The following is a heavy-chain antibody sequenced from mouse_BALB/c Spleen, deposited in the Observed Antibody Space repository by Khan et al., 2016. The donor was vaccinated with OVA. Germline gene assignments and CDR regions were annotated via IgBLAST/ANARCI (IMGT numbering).Heavy chain of an antibody. V-gene: IGHV9-4*02. CDR1: GYTFTTAG. Sequence: QIQLVQSGPELKKPGETVRISCKASGYTFTTAGIQWVQKMPGKGLKWIGWINTHSGVPKYAEDFKGRFAFSLEISVSTAYLQITNLKNEDTATXFCARGGAAYYRNDGGAKEDWGQGTSVTVSS. J-gene: IGHJ4*01. CDR3: ARGGAAYYRNDGGAKED. D-gene: IGHD2-14*01. CDR2: INTHSGVP.